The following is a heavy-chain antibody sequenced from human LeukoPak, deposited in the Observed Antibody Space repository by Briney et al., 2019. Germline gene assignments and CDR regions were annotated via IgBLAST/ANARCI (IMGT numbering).Heavy chain of an antibody. D-gene: IGHD6-25*01. CDR1: GGSIGSYY. J-gene: IGHJ4*02. V-gene: IGHV4-4*07. Sequence: SETLSLTCTVSGGSIGSYYWSWIRQPAGKGLEWIGRIYGSGSTNYNPSLKSRVTISVDTSKNQFSLNLTSVTAADTAVYYCARSAAGGWYYFDNWGQGTLVTVSS. CDR2: IYGSGST. CDR3: ARSAAGGWYYFDN.